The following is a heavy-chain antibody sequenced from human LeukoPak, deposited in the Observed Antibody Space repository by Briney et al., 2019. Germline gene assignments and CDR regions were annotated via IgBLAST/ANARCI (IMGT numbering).Heavy chain of an antibody. D-gene: IGHD3-9*01. CDR2: INPNSGGT. CDR3: ARPEYDILTGGFAFDI. V-gene: IGHV1-2*02. J-gene: IGHJ3*02. Sequence: GASVKVSCKASGYTFTGYYMHWVRQAPGQGLEWMGWINPNSGGTNYAQKFQGRVTMTRDTSISTAYMELSRLRSDDTAVYYCARPEYDILTGGFAFDIWGQGTMVTVSS. CDR1: GYTFTGYY.